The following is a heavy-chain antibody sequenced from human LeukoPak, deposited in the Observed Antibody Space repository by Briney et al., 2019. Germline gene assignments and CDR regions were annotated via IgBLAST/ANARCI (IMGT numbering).Heavy chain of an antibody. V-gene: IGHV3-48*02. CDR3: ARNPGDY. CDR2: ISSSSSTI. Sequence: ETLSLTCTVSGGSISSSSYYWGWIRQAPGKGLEWVSYISSSSSTIYYADSVKGRFTISRDNAKNSLYLQMNSLRDEDTAVYYCARNPGDYWGQGTLVTVSS. CDR1: GGSISSSS. J-gene: IGHJ4*02.